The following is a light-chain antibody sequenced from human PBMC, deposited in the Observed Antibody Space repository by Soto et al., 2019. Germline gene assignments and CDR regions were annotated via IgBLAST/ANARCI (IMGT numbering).Light chain of an antibody. CDR2: SDN. Sequence: QSVLTQPPSASGTPGQRVTISCSGSKSNIGRNTVNWYQQFPGAAPNLLIHSDNQRPSGVPDRFSGSRSGTSASLAISGLQSEDEADYYCAAWDESPNVPVFGGGTKLTVL. J-gene: IGLJ3*02. CDR1: KSNIGRNT. CDR3: AAWDESPNVPV. V-gene: IGLV1-44*01.